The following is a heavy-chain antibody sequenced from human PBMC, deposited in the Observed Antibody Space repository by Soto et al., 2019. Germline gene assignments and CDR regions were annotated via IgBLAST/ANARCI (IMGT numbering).Heavy chain of an antibody. CDR2: IHPNSGGS. V-gene: IGHV1-2*02. Sequence: ASVKVSCKASGYTFTDYYIQWVRQAPGQGLEWMGWIHPNSGGSKYAQKFQGRVTMTRDTSMNTAYMELSRLISDDTXXYYCAREGSLAFSSTTYDGSGXXXYFDYXGXGTLVTVSS. J-gene: IGHJ4*01. CDR3: AREGSLAFSSTTYDGSGXXXYFDY. CDR1: GYTFTDYY. D-gene: IGHD3-22*01.